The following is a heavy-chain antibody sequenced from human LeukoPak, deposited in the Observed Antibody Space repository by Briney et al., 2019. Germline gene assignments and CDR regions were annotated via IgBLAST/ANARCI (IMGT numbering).Heavy chain of an antibody. CDR2: ISAYNGNT. D-gene: IGHD2-2*01. V-gene: IGHV1-18*01. Sequence: ASVKVSCKASGGTVSRYPISWVRQAPGQGLEWMGWISAYNGNTNYAQKLQGRVTMTTDTSTSTAYMELRSLRSDDTAVYYCARALYYAGGMDVWGKGTTVTISS. CDR3: ARALYYAGGMDV. J-gene: IGHJ6*03. CDR1: GGTVSRYP.